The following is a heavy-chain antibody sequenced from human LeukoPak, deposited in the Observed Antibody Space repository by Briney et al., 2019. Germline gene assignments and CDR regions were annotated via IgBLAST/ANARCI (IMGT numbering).Heavy chain of an antibody. D-gene: IGHD5-24*01. Sequence: GGSLRLSCAASGFTFNSYSMSWVRQAPGRGLEWVSHISGSGGTTYYADPVKGRFTISRDNSNNTLYLQMKSLRAKGTAVYYCVKLVVMATTYYLDYWGQGTLVTVSS. J-gene: IGHJ4*02. CDR3: VKLVVMATTYYLDY. CDR1: GFTFNSYS. CDR2: ISGSGGTT. V-gene: IGHV3-23*01.